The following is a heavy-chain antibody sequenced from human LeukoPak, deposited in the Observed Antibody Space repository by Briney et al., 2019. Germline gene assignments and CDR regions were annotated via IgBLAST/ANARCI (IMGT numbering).Heavy chain of an antibody. D-gene: IGHD6-19*01. Sequence: GGSLRLSCAASGFTFSSSAMHWVRQASGKGLEWVCCIRSKANSYATAYAASVTGRFTISRDDSKNTAYLQMNRLKTEDTAVYYCTRPDSSGWYGLSAFDIWGQGTMVTVSS. CDR3: TRPDSSGWYGLSAFDI. CDR2: IRSKANSYAT. CDR1: GFTFSSSA. V-gene: IGHV3-73*01. J-gene: IGHJ3*02.